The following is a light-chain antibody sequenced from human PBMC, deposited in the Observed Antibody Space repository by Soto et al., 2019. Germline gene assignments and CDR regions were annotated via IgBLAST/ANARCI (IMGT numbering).Light chain of an antibody. J-gene: IGKJ1*01. CDR2: GAS. CDR1: QSLNSD. Sequence: EIVMTRSPATLSVSPGERATLSCRASQSLNSDLAWYQQKPGQAPRLLIYGASNRATGIPDRFSGSGSGTDFTLTISRLEPEDFAVYYCQQYGSSGTFGQGTKVDIK. CDR3: QQYGSSGT. V-gene: IGKV3-20*01.